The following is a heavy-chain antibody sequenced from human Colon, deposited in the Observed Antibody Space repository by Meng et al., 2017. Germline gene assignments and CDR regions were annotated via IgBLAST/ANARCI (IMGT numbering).Heavy chain of an antibody. CDR2: IYSGGIS. V-gene: IGHV4-31*03. CDR1: GDSVSSNSYY. CDR3: ARDPLAVGPTDRGLDS. D-gene: IGHD1-26*01. J-gene: IGHJ4*02. Sequence: QVQLQESGPRLVKPSQTLSLTCTGSGDSVSSNSYYWTWIRQHPGTGLEWIGYIYSGGISHYNPSLKSRITMSIDTSKNQFSLQLTSVTAADTAIYYCARDPLAVGPTDRGLDSWGQGTLVTVSS.